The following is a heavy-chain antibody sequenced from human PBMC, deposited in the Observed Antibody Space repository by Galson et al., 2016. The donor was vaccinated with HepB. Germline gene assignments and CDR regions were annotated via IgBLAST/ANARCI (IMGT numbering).Heavy chain of an antibody. CDR1: GGSFGDSC. Sequence: SETLSLTCAVYGGSFGDSCWSWIRQPPGKGLEWIGEIVDGGSKNYNPSLKSRVTISVDTSKNQFSLWMTSMTAADTAVYYCARGRRFGEILRIVGWFDSWGQGTLVTVSP. V-gene: IGHV4-34*01. CDR2: IVDGGSK. J-gene: IGHJ5*01. D-gene: IGHD3-10*01. CDR3: ARGRRFGEILRIVGWFDS.